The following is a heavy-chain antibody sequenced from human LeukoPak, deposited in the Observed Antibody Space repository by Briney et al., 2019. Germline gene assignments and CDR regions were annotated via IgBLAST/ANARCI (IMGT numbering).Heavy chain of an antibody. Sequence: SETLSLTCAVYGGSFSGYYWSWIRQPPGKGLEWIGEINHSGSTYYNPSLKSRVTISVDTSKNQFSLKLSSVTAADTAVYYCARDDSSSWANDYWGQGTLVTVSS. CDR2: INHSGST. J-gene: IGHJ4*02. CDR1: GGSFSGYY. D-gene: IGHD6-13*01. CDR3: ARDDSSSWANDY. V-gene: IGHV4-34*01.